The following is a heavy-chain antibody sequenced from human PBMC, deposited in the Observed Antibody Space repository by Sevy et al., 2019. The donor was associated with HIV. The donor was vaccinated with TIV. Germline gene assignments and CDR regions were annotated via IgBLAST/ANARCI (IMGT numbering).Heavy chain of an antibody. J-gene: IGHJ4*02. D-gene: IGHD1-26*01. CDR1: GFTFRDYP. CDR3: AREHTGSFPDF. Sequence: GGSLRLSCAASGFTFRDYPMNWIRQAPGKGLEWLSYISRASDSIYYADSVMGRFTVSRDNAQNSLYLQMDRLSDEDTAIYYCAREHTGSFPDFWGQGTLVTVSS. V-gene: IGHV3-48*02. CDR2: ISRASDSI.